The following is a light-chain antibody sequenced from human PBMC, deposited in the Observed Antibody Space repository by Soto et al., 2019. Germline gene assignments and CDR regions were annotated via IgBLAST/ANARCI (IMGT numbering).Light chain of an antibody. CDR3: QQYYSTPPT. Sequence: DIVMTQSPDSLAVSLGERATINCKSSQSVLYSSNNKNYLAWYQQKPGQPPQLLIYWTSTRESGVPDRFSGSGSGTDFTLTVSSLLAEDVAVYYCQQYYSTPPTFGQGTKVEI. CDR1: QSVLYSSNNKNY. V-gene: IGKV4-1*01. CDR2: WTS. J-gene: IGKJ1*01.